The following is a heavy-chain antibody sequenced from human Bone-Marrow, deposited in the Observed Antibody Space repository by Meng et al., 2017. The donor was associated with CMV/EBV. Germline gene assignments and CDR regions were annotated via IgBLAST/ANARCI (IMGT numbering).Heavy chain of an antibody. D-gene: IGHD4-17*01. CDR2: INPNSGGT. V-gene: IGHV1-2*02. CDR3: ARVDGDYVIFWFDP. CDR1: GYTFTGYY. Sequence: SGYTFTGYYMHWVRQAPGQGLEWMGWINPNSGGTNYAQKFQGRVTMTRDTSISTAYMELSRLRSDDTAVYYCARVDGDYVIFWFDPWGQGTLVTVSS. J-gene: IGHJ5*02.